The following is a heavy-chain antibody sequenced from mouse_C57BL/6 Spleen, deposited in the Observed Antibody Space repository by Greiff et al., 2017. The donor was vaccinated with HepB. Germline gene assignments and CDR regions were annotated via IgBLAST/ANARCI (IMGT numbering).Heavy chain of an antibody. Sequence: QVQLQQPGAELVKPGASVKMSCKASGYTFTSYWITWVKQRPGQGLEWIGDIYPGSGSTNYNEKFKSKATLTVDTSSSTAYMQLSSLTSEDSAVYYCARGRGSRWYFDVWGTGTTVTVSS. CDR2: IYPGSGST. CDR1: GYTFTSYW. J-gene: IGHJ1*03. CDR3: ARGRGSRWYFDV. D-gene: IGHD1-1*01. V-gene: IGHV1-55*01.